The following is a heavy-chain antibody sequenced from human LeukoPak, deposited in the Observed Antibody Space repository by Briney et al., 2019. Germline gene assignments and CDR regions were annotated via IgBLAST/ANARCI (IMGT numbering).Heavy chain of an antibody. CDR2: IKSKADGETI. D-gene: IGHD1-20*01. J-gene: IGHJ4*02. V-gene: IGHV3-15*07. CDR3: STLTSRGLSDS. Sequence: GGSLRLSCAASGFTFTNAWMNWVRQAPGKGLEWVGRIKSKADGETIDYAAPVKGRFTFSRDDSKNMLYLQMISLKSEDTAVYYCSTLTSRGLSDSWGQGTLVTVSS. CDR1: GFTFTNAW.